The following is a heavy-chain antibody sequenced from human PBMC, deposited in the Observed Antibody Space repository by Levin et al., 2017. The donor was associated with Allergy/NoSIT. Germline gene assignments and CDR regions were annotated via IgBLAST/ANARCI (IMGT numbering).Heavy chain of an antibody. Sequence: GESLKISCKASGYTFTSYGISWVRQAPGQGLEWMGWISAYNGNTNYAQKLQARVTMTTDTSTSTAYMELRSLRSDDTAVYYCARFGAPRTSYCSSTSCYVRLQYYDYGMDVWGQGTTVTVSS. CDR1: GYTFTSYG. CDR3: ARFGAPRTSYCSSTSCYVRLQYYDYGMDV. V-gene: IGHV1-18*01. D-gene: IGHD2-2*01. CDR2: ISAYNGNT. J-gene: IGHJ6*02.